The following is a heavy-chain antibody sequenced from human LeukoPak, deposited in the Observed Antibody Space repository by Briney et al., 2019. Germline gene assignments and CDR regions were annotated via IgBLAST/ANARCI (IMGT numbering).Heavy chain of an antibody. Sequence: GGPLTLFCASAGFTFGDFGMRWVRQAPGKGLECVALIWKDGSDEFYADSVKGRFTISRDNSRNTLSLQMNSLRGEDTAVHYCAREEAFQLEASLDQWGEGTLVTVSS. CDR2: IWKDGSDE. CDR3: AREEAFQLEASLDQ. J-gene: IGHJ4*02. CDR1: GFTFGDFG. D-gene: IGHD3-3*01. V-gene: IGHV3-33*01.